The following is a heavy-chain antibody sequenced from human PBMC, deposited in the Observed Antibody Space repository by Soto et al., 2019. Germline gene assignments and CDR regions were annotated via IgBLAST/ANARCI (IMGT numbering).Heavy chain of an antibody. Sequence: GGSLRLSCAASGFTFSSYSMNWVRQAPGKGLEWVSSISSSSSYIYYADSVKGRFTISRDNAKNSLYLQMNSLRAEDTAVYYCPRHVHFDFWSCYPYWGQGTLVTVSS. CDR1: GFTFSSYS. CDR3: PRHVHFDFWSCYPY. J-gene: IGHJ4*02. D-gene: IGHD3-3*01. V-gene: IGHV3-21*01. CDR2: ISSSSSYI.